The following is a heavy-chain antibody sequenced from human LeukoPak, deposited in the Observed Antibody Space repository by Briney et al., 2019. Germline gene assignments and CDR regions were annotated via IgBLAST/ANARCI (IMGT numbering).Heavy chain of an antibody. D-gene: IGHD2-2*01. J-gene: IGHJ5*02. Sequence: PSETLSLTCTVSGGSISSSSYYWGWIRQPPGKGLEWIGSIYYSGSTYYNPSLKSRVTISVDTSKNQFSLKLSSVTAADTAVYYCARHLWVVPAAIGLGGWFDPWGQGTLVTVSS. V-gene: IGHV4-39*01. CDR1: GGSISSSSYY. CDR2: IYYSGST. CDR3: ARHLWVVPAAIGLGGWFDP.